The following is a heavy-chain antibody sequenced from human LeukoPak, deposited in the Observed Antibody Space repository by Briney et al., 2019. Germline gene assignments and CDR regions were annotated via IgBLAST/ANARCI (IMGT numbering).Heavy chain of an antibody. CDR1: GFTFNNAW. Sequence: GGSLRLSCAASGFTFNNAWMSWVRQAPGKGLEWVGRVKSKTDGGTIDYGAPVKGKLTISRDDSKNTMSLQMNRLKTTDTGVYYCIADLFNHYYGMDVWGKGTTVTVSS. V-gene: IGHV3-15*01. J-gene: IGHJ6*04. CDR2: VKSKTDGGTI. CDR3: IADLFNHYYGMDV.